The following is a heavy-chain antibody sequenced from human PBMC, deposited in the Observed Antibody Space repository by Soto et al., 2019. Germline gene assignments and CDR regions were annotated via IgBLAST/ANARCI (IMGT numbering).Heavy chain of an antibody. Sequence: GALRLSCAASGFTFSSYAMSWVRQAPGKGLEWGSAISGSGGSTYYADSVKGWFTISRDNFKNTMYLQMNSLRAEDTVVYYCATNLISDRDGVAADTYYDGIDVWGQGTMVTVSS. D-gene: IGHD2-15*01. CDR1: GFTFSSYA. CDR2: ISGSGGST. CDR3: ATNLISDRDGVAADTYYDGIDV. V-gene: IGHV3-23*01. J-gene: IGHJ6*02.